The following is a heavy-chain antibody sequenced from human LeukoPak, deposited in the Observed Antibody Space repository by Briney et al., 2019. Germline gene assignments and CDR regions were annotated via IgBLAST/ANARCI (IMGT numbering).Heavy chain of an antibody. CDR3: TTDVIVATVGAFDI. Sequence: GGSLRLSCAASGFTFSNAWMSWVRQAPGKGLEWVGRIKSKTDGGTTDYAAPVKGRFTISRDDSKNTLYLQMNSLKTEDTAVYYCTTDVIVATVGAFDIWGQGAMVTVSS. V-gene: IGHV3-15*01. CDR2: IKSKTDGGTT. J-gene: IGHJ3*02. CDR1: GFTFSNAW. D-gene: IGHD5-12*01.